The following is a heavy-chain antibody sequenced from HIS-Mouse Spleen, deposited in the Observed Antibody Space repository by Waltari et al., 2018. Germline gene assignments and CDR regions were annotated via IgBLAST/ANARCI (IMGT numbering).Heavy chain of an antibody. V-gene: IGHV3-30-3*01. J-gene: IGHJ3*02. CDR2: ISYDGSNK. Sequence: QVQLVESGGGVVQPGRSLRLSCAASGFPFGRYAMPWVRQAPGKGLEWVAVISYDGSNKYYADSVKGRFTISRDNSKNTLYLQMNSLRAEDTAVYYCARVNGIAVAGTDAFDIWGQGTMVTVSS. D-gene: IGHD6-19*01. CDR1: GFPFGRYA. CDR3: ARVNGIAVAGTDAFDI.